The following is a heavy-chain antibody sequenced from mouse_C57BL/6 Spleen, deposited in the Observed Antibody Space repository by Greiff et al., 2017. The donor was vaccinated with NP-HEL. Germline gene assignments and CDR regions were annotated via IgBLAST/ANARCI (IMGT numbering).Heavy chain of an antibody. Sequence: QVQLQQPGAELVRPGSSVKLSCKACGYTFTSYWMHWVKQRPIQGLEWIGNIDPSDSETHYNQKFKDKATLTVDQSSSTAYMQLSSLTSEDSAVYYCARRGDYDYDWFAYWGQGTLVTVSA. D-gene: IGHD2-4*01. CDR2: IDPSDSET. CDR1: GYTFTSYW. J-gene: IGHJ3*01. CDR3: ARRGDYDYDWFAY. V-gene: IGHV1-52*01.